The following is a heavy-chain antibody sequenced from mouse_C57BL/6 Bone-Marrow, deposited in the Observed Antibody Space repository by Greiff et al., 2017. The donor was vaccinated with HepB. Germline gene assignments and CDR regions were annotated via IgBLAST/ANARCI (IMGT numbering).Heavy chain of an antibody. CDR3: ARVDLLWLRRDY. V-gene: IGHV1-53*01. J-gene: IGHJ2*01. CDR1: GYTFTSYW. CDR2: INPSNGGT. Sequence: QVQLKQPGTELVKPGASVKLSCKASGYTFTSYWMHWVKQRPGQGLEWIGNINPSNGGTNYNEKFKSKATLTVDKSSSTAYMQLSSLTSEDSAVYYCARVDLLWLRRDYWGQGTTLTVSS. D-gene: IGHD2-2*01.